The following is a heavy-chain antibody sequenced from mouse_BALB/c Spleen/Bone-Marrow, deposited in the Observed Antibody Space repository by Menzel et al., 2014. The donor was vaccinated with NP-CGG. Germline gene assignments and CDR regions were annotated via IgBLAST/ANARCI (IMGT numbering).Heavy chain of an antibody. V-gene: IGHV1S41*01. CDR2: IAPGSGST. CDR1: GYTFTSYW. J-gene: IGHJ3*01. D-gene: IGHD1-1*01. Sequence: DLVKPGASVKLSCKASGYTFTSYWINRIKQRPGQGLEWIGRIAPGSGSTYYNEMFKGKATLTVDTSSSTAYIQLSSLSSEDSAVYFCARGGDYYGSSSFAYWGRGTLVTVSA. CDR3: ARGGDYYGSSSFAY.